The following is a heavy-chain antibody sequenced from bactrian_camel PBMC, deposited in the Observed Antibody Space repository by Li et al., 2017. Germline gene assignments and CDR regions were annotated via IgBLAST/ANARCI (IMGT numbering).Heavy chain of an antibody. CDR3: GLDMWYTPLY. V-gene: IGHV3S31*01. CDR2: INRGGNSI. J-gene: IGHJ4*01. CDR1: GFTFSNNA. D-gene: IGHD1*01. Sequence: DVQLVESGGGLVQPGGSLRLSCAASGFTFSNNAMAWVRQAPGKGLEWVSAINRGGNSIYYADSVKGRFTISRDNAKNTLYLQLNSLQTEDTALYYCGLDMWYTPLYWGQGTQVTVS.